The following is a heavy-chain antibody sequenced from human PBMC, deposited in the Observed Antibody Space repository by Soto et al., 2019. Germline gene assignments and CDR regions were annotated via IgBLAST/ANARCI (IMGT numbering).Heavy chain of an antibody. Sequence: PGGSLRLSCTASGFTFGDYAMSWFRQAPGKGLEWVGFIRSKAYGGTTEYAASVKGRFTISRDDSKSIAYLQMNSLKTEDTAVYYCTRGGLFGVVTPNYMDVWGKGTTVTVSS. CDR2: IRSKAYGGTT. CDR1: GFTFGDYA. D-gene: IGHD3-3*01. CDR3: TRGGLFGVVTPNYMDV. V-gene: IGHV3-49*03. J-gene: IGHJ6*03.